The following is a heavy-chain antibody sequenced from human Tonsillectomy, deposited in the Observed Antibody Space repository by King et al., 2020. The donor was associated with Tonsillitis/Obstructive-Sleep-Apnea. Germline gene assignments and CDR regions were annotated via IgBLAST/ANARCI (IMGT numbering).Heavy chain of an antibody. CDR1: GFTFSNAG. CDR2: IKSKTDGGTT. V-gene: IGHV3-15*01. CDR3: TTAETDY. J-gene: IGHJ4*02. Sequence: VQLVESGGGLVKPGGSLRLSCAASGFTFSNAGMSWVRQAPVRGLEWVGLIKSKTDGGTTDYAASVKGRFTISRDDSKNTLYLQMNSLKTEDTAVYYCTTAETDYWGQGTLVTVSS.